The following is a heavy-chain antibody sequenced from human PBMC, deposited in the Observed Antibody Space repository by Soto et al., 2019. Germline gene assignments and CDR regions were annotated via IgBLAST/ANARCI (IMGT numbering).Heavy chain of an antibody. CDR3: ARATVTAYYYMDV. CDR1: GGSFSGYY. CDR2: INHSGST. Sequence: SETLSLTCAVYGGSFSGYYWSWIRQPPGKGLEWIGEINHSGSTNYNPSLKSRVTISVDTSKNQFSLKLSSVTAADTAVYYCARATVTAYYYMDVWGKGTTLTVSS. J-gene: IGHJ6*03. D-gene: IGHD4-17*01. V-gene: IGHV4-34*01.